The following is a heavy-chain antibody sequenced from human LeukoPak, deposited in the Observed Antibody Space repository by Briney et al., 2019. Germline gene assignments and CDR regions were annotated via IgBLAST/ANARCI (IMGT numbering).Heavy chain of an antibody. J-gene: IGHJ5*02. V-gene: IGHV3-11*01. CDR2: ISSSGSTI. Sequence: GGSERLSCAASGFTFSDYYMSWVRQAPGKGLEWVSYISSSGSTIYYADSVKGRFTISRDNAKNSLYLQMNSLRAEDTAVYYCARVAGIVGATFWFDPWGQGTLVTVSS. CDR3: ARVAGIVGATFWFDP. CDR1: GFTFSDYY. D-gene: IGHD1-26*01.